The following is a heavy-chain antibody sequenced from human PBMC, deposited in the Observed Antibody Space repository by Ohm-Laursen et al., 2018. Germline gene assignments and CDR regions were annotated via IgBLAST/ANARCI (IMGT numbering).Heavy chain of an antibody. CDR2: INHSGST. CDR3: ARVLARYYDSSGYGY. Sequence: PVTLSLTSTVFGGSFSGYYWSWIRQPPGKGLEWIGEINHSGSTNYNPSLKSRDTISVDTSKNQFSLRLSSVTAADTAVYYCARVLARYYDSSGYGYWGQGTLVTVSS. CDR1: GGSFSGYY. D-gene: IGHD3-22*01. V-gene: IGHV4-34*01. J-gene: IGHJ4*02.